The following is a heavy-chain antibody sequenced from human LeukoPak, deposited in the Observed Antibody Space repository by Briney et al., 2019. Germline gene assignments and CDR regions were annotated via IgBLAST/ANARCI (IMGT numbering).Heavy chain of an antibody. D-gene: IGHD6-19*01. J-gene: IGHJ3*02. CDR3: ARTTSVACDAFDI. V-gene: IGHV4-59*01. CDR2: IYYSGST. CDR1: GGSLSSYY. Sequence: PETLSHTSTVSGGSLSSYYWTWIRQTPGKGLEWIGQIYYSGSTNYNPSLKSRVTISVDTSKNQFSLKVSSVTAADTAVYYCARTTSVACDAFDIWGQGTMLIVSS.